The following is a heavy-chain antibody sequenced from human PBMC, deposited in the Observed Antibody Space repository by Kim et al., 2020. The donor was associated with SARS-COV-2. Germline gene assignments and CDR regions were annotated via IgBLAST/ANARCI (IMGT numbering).Heavy chain of an antibody. J-gene: IGHJ4*02. V-gene: IGHV4-59*01. CDR1: GAAIDDYY. D-gene: IGHD3-22*01. Sequence: SETLSLTCAVSGAAIDDYYWSWIRQAPGKGLEWIGYIHHNGNSNSNPSLESRGTISLDTSRNQFSLKLTYVTAADSAVYFCAGKRGDSSGFIDSWGQGTPVTVSS. CDR2: IHHNGNS. CDR3: AGKRGDSSGFIDS.